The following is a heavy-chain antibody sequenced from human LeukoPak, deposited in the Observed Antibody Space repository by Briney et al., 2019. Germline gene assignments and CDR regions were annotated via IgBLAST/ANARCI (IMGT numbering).Heavy chain of an antibody. CDR1: GYTFTGYY. V-gene: IGHV1-2*06. Sequence: GASVKVSCKASGYTFTGYYMHWVRQAPGQGLEWMGRINPNSGGTNYAQKFQGRVTMTRDTSISTAYMELSWLRSDDTAVYYCARDFMSSRDGYKWVTWGQGTLVTVSS. CDR3: ARDFMSSRDGYKWVT. CDR2: INPNSGGT. J-gene: IGHJ5*02. D-gene: IGHD5-24*01.